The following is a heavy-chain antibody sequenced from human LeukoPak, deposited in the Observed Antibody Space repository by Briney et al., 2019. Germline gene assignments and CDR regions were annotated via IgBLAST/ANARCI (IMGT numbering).Heavy chain of an antibody. V-gene: IGHV4-34*01. CDR2: INHSGST. Sequence: SETLSLTCAVYGGSFSGYYWSWIRQPPGKGLEWIGEINHSGSTNYNPSLKSRVTISVDTSKNQFSLKLSSVTAADTAVYYCARAEVVPAAGGMDAWGKGTTVTVSS. CDR1: GGSFSGYY. J-gene: IGHJ6*04. CDR3: ARAEVVPAAGGMDA. D-gene: IGHD2-2*01.